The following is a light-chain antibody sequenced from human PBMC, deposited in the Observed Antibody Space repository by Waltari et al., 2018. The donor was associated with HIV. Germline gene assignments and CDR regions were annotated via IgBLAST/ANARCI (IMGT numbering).Light chain of an antibody. V-gene: IGKV1-39*01. CDR1: HTLSRF. Sequence: DIQMTQSPSSLSASVGDSVTVTCRANHTLSRFLNWYQHKPGKAPNLLISSASNLHSGVPSRFGGSGSGTDFALTLSSLQPEDFAVYYCQQTYSGPWTFGQGTKIDIK. CDR2: SAS. CDR3: QQTYSGPWT. J-gene: IGKJ1*01.